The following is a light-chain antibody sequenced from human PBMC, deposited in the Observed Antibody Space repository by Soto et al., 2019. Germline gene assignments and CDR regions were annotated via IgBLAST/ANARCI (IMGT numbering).Light chain of an antibody. CDR1: QSVFYTSNNKNY. V-gene: IGKV4-1*01. CDR2: WAS. J-gene: IGKJ4*01. CDR3: QQYYDTPLT. Sequence: DIVMTQSPDSLAVSLGERATINCKSSQSVFYTSNNKNYLAWYQQKPGQPPKLLTYWASIRESGVPDRLSGSGSGTDFTLTISSLQAEDVAVYYCQQYYDTPLTFGEGTKVEI.